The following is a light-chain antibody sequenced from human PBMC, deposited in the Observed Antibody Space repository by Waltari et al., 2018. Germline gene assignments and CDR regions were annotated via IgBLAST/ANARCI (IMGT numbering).Light chain of an antibody. CDR3: QHRRNWPA. CDR1: ESIGRY. J-gene: IGKJ5*01. Sequence: EIVLTQSPATLSLSPGERATLSCRASESIGRYLAWYQQKPGQAPRLLIYDASNRATGIPVRFTGSGSGTDFTLAISSLETEDFALYYCQHRRNWPAFGQGTRLEIK. CDR2: DAS. V-gene: IGKV3-11*01.